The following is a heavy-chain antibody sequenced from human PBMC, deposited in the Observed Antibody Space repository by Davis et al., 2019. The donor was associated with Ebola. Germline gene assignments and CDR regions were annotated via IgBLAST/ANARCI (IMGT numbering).Heavy chain of an antibody. D-gene: IGHD1-26*01. V-gene: IGHV4-38-2*02. CDR1: GGSISGYY. Sequence: PSETLSLTCTVSGGSISGYYWGWIRQPPGKGLEWIGSIYHSGSTYYNPSLKSRVTISVDTSKNQFSLKLSSVTAADTAVYYCARDGQWELRGAFDYWGQGTLVTVSS. CDR2: IYHSGST. CDR3: ARDGQWELRGAFDY. J-gene: IGHJ4*02.